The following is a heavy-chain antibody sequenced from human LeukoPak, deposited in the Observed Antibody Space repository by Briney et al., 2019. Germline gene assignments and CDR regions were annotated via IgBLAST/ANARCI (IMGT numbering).Heavy chain of an antibody. D-gene: IGHD3-16*01. J-gene: IGHJ6*02. CDR2: ISSSSSYI. V-gene: IGHV3-21*01. CDR3: ARAGGPSRYGMDV. CDR1: GFTFSSYS. Sequence: GGSLRLSCAASGFTFSSYSMTWVRQAPGKGLEWVSSISSSSSYIYYADSVKGRFTISRDNAKNSLYLQMNSLRAEDTAVYYCARAGGPSRYGMDVWGQGTTVTVSS.